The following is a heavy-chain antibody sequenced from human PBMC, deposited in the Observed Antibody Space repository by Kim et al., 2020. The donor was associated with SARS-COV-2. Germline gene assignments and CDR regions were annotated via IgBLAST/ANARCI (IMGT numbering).Heavy chain of an antibody. CDR3: ARVGDSSGWYPRRYYYYGMDV. CDR1: GFTFSSYW. CDR2: IKQDGSEK. V-gene: IGHV3-7*01. D-gene: IGHD6-19*01. Sequence: GGSLRLSCAASGFTFSSYWMSWVRQAPGKGLEWVANIKQDGSEKYYVDSVKGRFTISRDNAKNSLYLQMNSLRAEDTAVYYCARVGDSSGWYPRRYYYYGMDVWGQGTTVTVSS. J-gene: IGHJ6*02.